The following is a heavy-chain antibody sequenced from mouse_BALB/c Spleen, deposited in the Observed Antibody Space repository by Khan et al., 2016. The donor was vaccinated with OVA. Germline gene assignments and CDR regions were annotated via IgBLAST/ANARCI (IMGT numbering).Heavy chain of an antibody. CDR2: IFPGTGTT. CDR3: ARGYFGNYEFAY. Sequence: VQLQESGAELVKPGASVKLSCKTSGYTFTSYWIQWVQQRPGQGLGWIGQIFPGTGTTYYNENFKGKATLTVDTSSSTAYMQLSSLTSEDSAVYFCARGYFGNYEFAYWGQGTLVTVSP. V-gene: IGHV1S132*01. J-gene: IGHJ3*01. D-gene: IGHD2-1*01. CDR1: GYTFTSYW.